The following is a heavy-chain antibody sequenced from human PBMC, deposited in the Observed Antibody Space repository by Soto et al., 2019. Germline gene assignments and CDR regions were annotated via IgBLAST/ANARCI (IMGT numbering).Heavy chain of an antibody. CDR3: ARAQTAIAVAGTNVGELYYFDY. CDR2: IKQDGSEK. CDR1: GFTFSSYW. Sequence: EVQLVESGGGLVQPGGSLRLSCAASGFTFSSYWMSWVRQAPGKGLEWVANIKQDGSEKYYVDSVKGRFTISRDNAKNSLYLQMNSLRAEDTAVYYCARAQTAIAVAGTNVGELYYFDYWGQGTLVTVSS. D-gene: IGHD6-19*01. V-gene: IGHV3-7*04. J-gene: IGHJ4*02.